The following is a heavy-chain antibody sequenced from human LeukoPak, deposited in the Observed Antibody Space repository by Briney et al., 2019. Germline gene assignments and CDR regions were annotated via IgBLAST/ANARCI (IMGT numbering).Heavy chain of an antibody. V-gene: IGHV1-46*01. CDR3: AETAYGSSGWYGAFDY. CDR1: GYTFTSYY. CDR2: INPSGGST. Sequence: ASVKVSCKASGYTFTSYYMHWVRQAPGQGLEWMGIINPSGGSTSYAQKFQGRVTMTRDTSTSTVYMELSSLRSEDTAVYYCAETAYGSSGWYGAFDYWGQGTLVTVSS. J-gene: IGHJ4*02. D-gene: IGHD6-19*01.